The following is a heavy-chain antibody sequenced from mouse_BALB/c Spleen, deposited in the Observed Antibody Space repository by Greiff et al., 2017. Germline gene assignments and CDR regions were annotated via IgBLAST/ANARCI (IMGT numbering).Heavy chain of an antibody. Sequence: EVQRVESGGGLVKPGGSLKLSCAASGFTFSSYAMSWVRQTPEKRLEWVASISSGGSTYYPDSVKGRFTISRDNAKNNLYLQMSSLKSEDTAMYYCARAPPLLRLRKAMDYWGQGTSVTVSS. CDR2: ISSGGST. V-gene: IGHV5-6-5*01. CDR3: ARAPPLLRLRKAMDY. J-gene: IGHJ4*01. CDR1: GFTFSSYA. D-gene: IGHD1-2*01.